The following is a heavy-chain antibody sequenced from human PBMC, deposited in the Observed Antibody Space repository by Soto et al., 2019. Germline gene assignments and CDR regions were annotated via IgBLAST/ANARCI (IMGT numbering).Heavy chain of an antibody. J-gene: IGHJ6*03. V-gene: IGHV3-7*01. CDR1: GFTFSSYW. Sequence: GGSLRLSCAASGFTFSSYWMSWVRQAPGKGLEWVANIKQDGSEKYYVDSVKGRFTISRDNAKNSLYLQMNSLRAEDTAVYYCARAPGTRAWGIAARRYYMDVWGKGTTVTVS. D-gene: IGHD6-6*01. CDR2: IKQDGSEK. CDR3: ARAPGTRAWGIAARRYYMDV.